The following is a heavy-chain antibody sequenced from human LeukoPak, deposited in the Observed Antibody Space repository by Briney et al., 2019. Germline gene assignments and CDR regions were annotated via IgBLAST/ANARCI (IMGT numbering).Heavy chain of an antibody. J-gene: IGHJ4*02. Sequence: GGSLRLSCAASGFTFSSYAMSWVRQAPGRGLEWVSALSGSGGSTYYADSVKGRFTISRDSSKNTLYLQMNSPRAEDTAIYYCATDIWDYWGQGTLVTVSS. CDR1: GFTFSSYA. D-gene: IGHD3-9*01. V-gene: IGHV3-23*01. CDR2: LSGSGGST. CDR3: ATDIWDY.